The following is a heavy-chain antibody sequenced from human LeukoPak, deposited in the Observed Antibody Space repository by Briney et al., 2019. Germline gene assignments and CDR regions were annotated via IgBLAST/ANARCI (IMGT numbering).Heavy chain of an antibody. CDR3: ARGRPLGFVDY. V-gene: IGHV4-61*01. Sequence: SETLSLTCTVSGDSVSSGSYYWSWIRQPPGKGLEWIGYIYYSGSTNYNPSLKSRVTISINTSKNQFSLKLNSVTAADTAVYYCARGRPLGFVDYWGQGTLATVSS. CDR2: IYYSGST. J-gene: IGHJ4*02. CDR1: GDSVSSGSYY. D-gene: IGHD3-16*01.